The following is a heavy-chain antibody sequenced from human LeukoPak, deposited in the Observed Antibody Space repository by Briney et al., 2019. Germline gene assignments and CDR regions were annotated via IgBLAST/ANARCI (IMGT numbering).Heavy chain of an antibody. CDR2: INPNSGGT. V-gene: IGHV1-2*02. Sequence: ASVKVSCKASGYIFTGYYMHWVRQAPGQGLEWMGWINPNSGGTNYAQKFQGRVTMTRDTSISTAYMELSRLRSDDTAVYYCARGVYGGNLIYYYYGMDVWGQGTTVTVSS. CDR3: ARGVYGGNLIYYYYGMDV. J-gene: IGHJ6*02. CDR1: GYIFTGYY. D-gene: IGHD4-23*01.